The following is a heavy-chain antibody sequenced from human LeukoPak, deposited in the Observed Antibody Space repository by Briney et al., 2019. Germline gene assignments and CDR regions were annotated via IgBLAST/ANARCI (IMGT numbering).Heavy chain of an antibody. V-gene: IGHV3-48*03. D-gene: IGHD6-13*01. Sequence: GGSLRLSCAAPGFTFSNYAMSWVRQAPGKGLEWVSYISSSGNTIYYADSVKGRFTISRDNAKNSLYLQMNSLRAEDTAVYYCAREGQGSWYWRVDYWGQGSLVTVSS. CDR1: GFTFSNYA. J-gene: IGHJ4*02. CDR2: ISSSGNTI. CDR3: AREGQGSWYWRVDY.